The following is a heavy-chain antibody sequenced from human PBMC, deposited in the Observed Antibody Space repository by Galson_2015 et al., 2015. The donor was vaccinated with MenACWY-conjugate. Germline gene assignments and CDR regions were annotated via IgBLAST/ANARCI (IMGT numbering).Heavy chain of an antibody. V-gene: IGHV4-34*01. Sequence: LSLTCAVPGGYFSGYYWSWIRQPPGEGLEWIGEINHSGSINYNPSLKSRVTISVDTSKNQFSLKLSSVTAADTAVYYCARGWYDHMAQYYFDYWGQGTLVTVSS. CDR1: GGYFSGYY. CDR2: INHSGSI. CDR3: ARGWYDHMAQYYFDY. D-gene: IGHD1-1*01. J-gene: IGHJ4*02.